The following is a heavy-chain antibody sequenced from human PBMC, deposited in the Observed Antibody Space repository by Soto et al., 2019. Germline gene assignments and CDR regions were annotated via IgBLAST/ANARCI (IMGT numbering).Heavy chain of an antibody. J-gene: IGHJ3*01. V-gene: IGHV1-69*09. CDR1: GGTFSSYA. CDR2: IIAILGKA. D-gene: IGHD3-22*01. CDR3: ARERGGAIIVGVTGTFDV. Sequence: QGQLVQSGYEVKKPGSSVKVSCKASGGTFSSYAISWVRQAPGQGLELMGRIIAILGKANYAEKFQGRVTITADESTSTAYMELSSLRYEDTAVYYCARERGGAIIVGVTGTFDVWGQGTLVTVSS.